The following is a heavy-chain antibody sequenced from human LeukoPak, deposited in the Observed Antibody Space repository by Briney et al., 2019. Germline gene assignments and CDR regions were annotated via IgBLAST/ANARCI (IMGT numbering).Heavy chain of an antibody. CDR2: IYTSGST. CDR1: GGSISSYY. J-gene: IGHJ5*02. V-gene: IGHV4-4*07. CDR3: ASSTYYYDSSGFPS. Sequence: SETLSLTCTVSGGSISSYYWSWIRQPAGKGMEWIGRIYTSGSTNYNPSLKSRVTMSVDTSKNQFSLKLSSVTAADTAVYYCASSTYYYDSSGFPSWGQGTRVTVSS. D-gene: IGHD3-22*01.